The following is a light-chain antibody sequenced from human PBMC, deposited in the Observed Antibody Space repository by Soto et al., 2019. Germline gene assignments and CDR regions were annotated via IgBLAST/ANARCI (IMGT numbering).Light chain of an antibody. J-gene: IGKJ1*01. CDR1: QGISNY. Sequence: DIQMTQSPAAMSASVGDRVTITCRARQGISNYLDWFQQKPGKVPKRLIYAASSLQSWVPSRFSGSGYGTDFTLTISSLQPEDFATYYCLQHNSYPWTFGQGTKVDIK. CDR2: AAS. V-gene: IGKV1-17*03. CDR3: LQHNSYPWT.